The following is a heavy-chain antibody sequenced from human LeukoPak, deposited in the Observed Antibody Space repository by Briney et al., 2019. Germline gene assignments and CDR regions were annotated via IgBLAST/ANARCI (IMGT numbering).Heavy chain of an antibody. CDR2: IYYSGST. V-gene: IGHV4-59*01. Sequence: SETLSLTCTVSGGSIGSYYWSWIRQPPGKGLEWIGYIYYSGSTNYNPSLKSRVTISVDTSKNQFSLKLSSVTAADTAVYYCASDGAAADNFDYWGQGTLVTVSS. J-gene: IGHJ4*02. CDR1: GGSIGSYY. CDR3: ASDGAAADNFDY. D-gene: IGHD6-13*01.